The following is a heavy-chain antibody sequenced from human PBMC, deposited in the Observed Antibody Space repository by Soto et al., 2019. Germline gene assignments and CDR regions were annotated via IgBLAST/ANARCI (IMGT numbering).Heavy chain of an antibody. V-gene: IGHV3-23*01. CDR3: ARDPNGDYIGAFDS. Sequence: EVQLLESGGGLVRPGGSLRLSCVGSEFTFSTYAMTWVRQAPGKGLEWVSGISVGGGITKYADSVKGRFTISRDNSKNTLYLQMNSLRVEDTARYYCARDPNGDYIGAFDSWGQGTLGTVSS. CDR1: EFTFSTYA. J-gene: IGHJ4*02. CDR2: ISVGGGIT. D-gene: IGHD4-17*01.